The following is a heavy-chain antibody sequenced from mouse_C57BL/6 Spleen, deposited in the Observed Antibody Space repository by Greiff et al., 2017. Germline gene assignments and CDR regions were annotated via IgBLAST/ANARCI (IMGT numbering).Heavy chain of an antibody. CDR2: ISYDGSN. CDR3: ARVHNYYGSSDY. J-gene: IGHJ2*01. CDR1: GYSITSGYY. V-gene: IGHV3-6*01. D-gene: IGHD1-1*01. Sequence: ESGPGLVKPSQSLSLTCSVTGYSITSGYYWNWIRQFPGNKLEWMGYISYDGSNNYNPSLKNRISITRDTSKNQFFLKLNSVTTEDTATYYCARVHNYYGSSDYWGQGTTLTVSS.